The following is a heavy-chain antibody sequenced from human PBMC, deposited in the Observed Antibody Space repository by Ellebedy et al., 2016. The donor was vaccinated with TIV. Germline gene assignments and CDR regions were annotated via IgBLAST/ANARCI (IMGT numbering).Heavy chain of an antibody. CDR2: IYYSGST. Sequence: SETLSLTCTVSGGSISSGGYYWSWIRQHPGKGLEWIGYIYYSGSTYYNPSLKSRVTISVETSKNQFSLKLSSVTAADTAVYYCARGHVDTAMVPLGYWGQGTLVTVSS. CDR1: GGSISSGGYY. D-gene: IGHD5-18*01. V-gene: IGHV4-31*03. CDR3: ARGHVDTAMVPLGY. J-gene: IGHJ4*02.